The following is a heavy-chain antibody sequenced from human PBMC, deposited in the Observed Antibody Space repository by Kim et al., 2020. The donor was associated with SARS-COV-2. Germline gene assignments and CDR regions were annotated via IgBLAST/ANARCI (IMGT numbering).Heavy chain of an antibody. D-gene: IGHD3-10*01. J-gene: IGHJ6*02. Sequence: SETLSLTCAVYGGSFSGYYWSWIRQPPGKGLEWIGEINHSGSTNYNPSLKSRVTISVDTSKNQFSLKLSSVTAADTAVYYCARDAGAITMVRGVIPLGGMDVWGQGTTVTVSS. CDR1: GGSFSGYY. CDR3: ARDAGAITMVRGVIPLGGMDV. V-gene: IGHV4-34*01. CDR2: INHSGST.